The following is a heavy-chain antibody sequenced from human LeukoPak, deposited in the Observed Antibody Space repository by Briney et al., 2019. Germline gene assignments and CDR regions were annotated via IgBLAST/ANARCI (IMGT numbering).Heavy chain of an antibody. Sequence: PSEALSPTCTVSGGSISSYYCSWIRQPPGKGLEGIWYIYYSWSTNYNPSLKSRDTISVDTSKNQFSLQLSSVTAADTAVSYCARALPSNWFDPWGQGTLVSVSS. CDR3: ARALPSNWFDP. J-gene: IGHJ5*02. CDR2: IYYSWST. CDR1: GGSISSYY. V-gene: IGHV4-59*01.